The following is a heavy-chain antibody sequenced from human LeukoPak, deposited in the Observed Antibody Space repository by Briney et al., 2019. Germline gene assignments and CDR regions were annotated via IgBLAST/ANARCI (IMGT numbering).Heavy chain of an antibody. J-gene: IGHJ4*02. D-gene: IGHD3-22*01. CDR3: ARTPRDYYDTGGYYDDFDY. V-gene: IGHV1-18*01. Sequence: ASVKVSCKASGYTFTSYGISWVRQAPGQGLEWMGWISAYNGNTNYAQKFQGRVTMTRDTSISTAHMELSSLTSDDTAMYYCARTPRDYYDTGGYYDDFDYWGQGTLVTVSS. CDR1: GYTFTSYG. CDR2: ISAYNGNT.